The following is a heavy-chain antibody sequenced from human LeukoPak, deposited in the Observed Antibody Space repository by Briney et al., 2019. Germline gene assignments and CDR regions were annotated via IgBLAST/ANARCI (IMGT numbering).Heavy chain of an antibody. V-gene: IGHV1-2*02. Sequence: WASVTVSFKSTGYTFTDCYMHWVRQAHGQGLEWMGLINTNSGGTNYAKKFQGSVTMTSDNSISTAYMELSRLRSENTAVYYCEKASYYYDSSGYPEYYFDYWGQGTLVTVSS. J-gene: IGHJ4*02. CDR1: GYTFTDCY. D-gene: IGHD3-22*01. CDR2: INTNSGGT. CDR3: EKASYYYDSSGYPEYYFDY.